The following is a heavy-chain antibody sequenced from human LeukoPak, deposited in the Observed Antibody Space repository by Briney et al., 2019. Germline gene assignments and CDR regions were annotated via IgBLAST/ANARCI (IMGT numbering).Heavy chain of an antibody. V-gene: IGHV4-4*07. CDR2: IYTSGST. D-gene: IGHD3-22*01. J-gene: IGHJ4*02. CDR3: ASGADYYDSSGYSD. Sequence: SETLSLTCTVSGGSISSYYWSWIRQPAGKGLEWIGRIYTSGSTNYNPSLKSRVTMSVDTSKNQFSLKLSSVTAADTAVYYCASGADYYDSSGYSDWGQGTLVTVSS. CDR1: GGSISSYY.